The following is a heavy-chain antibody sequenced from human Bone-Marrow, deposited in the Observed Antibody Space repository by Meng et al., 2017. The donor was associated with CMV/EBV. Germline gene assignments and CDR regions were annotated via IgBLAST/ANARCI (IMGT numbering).Heavy chain of an antibody. J-gene: IGHJ4*02. V-gene: IGHV3-21*01. CDR1: SYS. CDR3: ARDREGQYYDFWSGYYRVFDY. CDR2: ISSSSSYI. Sequence: SYSIHWVRPAPGEGLEWVSSISSSSSYIYYADSVKGRFTISRDNAKNSLYLQMNSLRAEDTAVYYCARDREGQYYDFWSGYYRVFDYWGQGTLVTVSS. D-gene: IGHD3-3*01.